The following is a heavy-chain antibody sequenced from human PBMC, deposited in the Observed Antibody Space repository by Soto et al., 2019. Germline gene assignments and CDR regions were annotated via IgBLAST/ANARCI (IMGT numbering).Heavy chain of an antibody. V-gene: IGHV3-48*01. CDR2: ISSSSTI. CDR3: ARDSPSRPDHYRDV. Sequence: PGGSLRLSCAASGFTFSSYSMNWVRQAPGKGLEWVSYISSSSTIYYADSVKGRFTISRDNAKNSLYLQMNSLRAEDTAVYYCARDSPSRPDHYRDVWGKGTTVTVSS. J-gene: IGHJ6*03. CDR1: GFTFSSYS.